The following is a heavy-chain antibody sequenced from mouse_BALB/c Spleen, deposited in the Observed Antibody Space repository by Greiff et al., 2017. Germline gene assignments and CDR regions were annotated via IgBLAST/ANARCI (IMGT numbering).Heavy chain of an antibody. Sequence: EVKLQESGPELEKPGASVKISCKASGYSFTGYNMNWVKQSNGKSLEWIGNIDPYYGGTSYNQKFKGKATLTVDKSSSTAYMQLKSLTSEDSAVYYCARSGYYGSSHHYYAMDYWGQGTSVTVSS. J-gene: IGHJ4*01. CDR2: IDPYYGGT. D-gene: IGHD1-1*01. V-gene: IGHV1-39*01. CDR1: GYSFTGYN. CDR3: ARSGYYGSSHHYYAMDY.